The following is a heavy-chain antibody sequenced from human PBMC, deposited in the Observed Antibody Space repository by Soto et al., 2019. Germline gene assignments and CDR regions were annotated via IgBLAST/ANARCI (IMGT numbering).Heavy chain of an antibody. CDR1: GGSISSYY. Sequence: TSETLSLTCTVSGGSISSYYWSWIRQPPGKGLEWIGYIYYSGSTNYNPSLKSRVTISVDTSKNQFSLKLSSVTAADTAVYYCAREVAGEDDFWSGYLLTNWFDPWGQGTLVTVSS. J-gene: IGHJ5*02. CDR2: IYYSGST. CDR3: AREVAGEDDFWSGYLLTNWFDP. V-gene: IGHV4-59*01. D-gene: IGHD3-3*01.